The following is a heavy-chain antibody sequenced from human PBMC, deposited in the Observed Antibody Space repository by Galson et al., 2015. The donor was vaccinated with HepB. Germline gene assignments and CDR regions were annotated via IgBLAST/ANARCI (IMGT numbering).Heavy chain of an antibody. J-gene: IGHJ4*02. CDR2: INQGGSEE. CDR3: ARAGSAGSVDH. Sequence: SLRLSCAVSGFTYSSYWMSWVRQAPGKGLEWVANINQGGSEEYYVDSVKGRFTISRDNAKNSLYLQMNSLRGDDSAVYYCARAGSAGSVDHWGQGTLVTVSS. V-gene: IGHV3-7*03. D-gene: IGHD3-10*01. CDR1: GFTYSSYW.